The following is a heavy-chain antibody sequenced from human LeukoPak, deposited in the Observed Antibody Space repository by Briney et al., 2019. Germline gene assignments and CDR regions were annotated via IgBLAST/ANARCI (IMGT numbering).Heavy chain of an antibody. V-gene: IGHV3-33*01. CDR2: IWYDGSKK. J-gene: IGHJ4*02. CDR3: ARDLAARHFDY. D-gene: IGHD6-6*01. Sequence: PGGSLRLSCEASGFTFSSYGMHWVRQAPGKGLGWVAVIWYDGSKKYYGDSVKGRFTISRDNSKNTLYLQMNSLRGEDTAIYYCARDLAARHFDYWGQGTLVTVSS. CDR1: GFTFSSYG.